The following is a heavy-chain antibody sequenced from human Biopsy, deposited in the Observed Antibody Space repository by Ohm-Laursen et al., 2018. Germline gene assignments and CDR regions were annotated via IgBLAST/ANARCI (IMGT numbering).Heavy chain of an antibody. J-gene: IGHJ3*01. D-gene: IGHD3-22*01. Sequence: GTLSLTCNVSGGDINNYYWSWIRQPAGKGLEWIGRIYPGGSTNYNPSLKSRVTMSVDTSKKQLSLRLRSVAAADTAMYYCASVVLGPTNDAFDLWGQGTMVGVSS. CDR2: IYPGGST. V-gene: IGHV4-4*07. CDR3: ASVVLGPTNDAFDL. CDR1: GGDINNYY.